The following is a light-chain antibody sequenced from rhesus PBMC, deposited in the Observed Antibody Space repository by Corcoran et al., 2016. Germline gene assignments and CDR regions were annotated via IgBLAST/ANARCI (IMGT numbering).Light chain of an antibody. CDR1: QGISSW. V-gene: IGKV1-22*01. CDR2: KAS. Sequence: DIQMTQSPSSLSASLGDTVTITCRASQGISSWLAWYQQKPGKAPKLLIYKASSLRSGVPSRFSGSGCGTDFTLNISSLESEDFATYYCQQESSRPHTFGGGTKVELK. CDR3: QQESSRPHT. J-gene: IGKJ4*01.